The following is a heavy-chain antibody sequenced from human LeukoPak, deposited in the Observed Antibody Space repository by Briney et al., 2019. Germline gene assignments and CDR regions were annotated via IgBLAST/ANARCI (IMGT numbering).Heavy chain of an antibody. D-gene: IGHD3-22*01. J-gene: IGHJ4*02. Sequence: PSETLSLTCTVSGGSISSYYWSWIRQPPGKGLEWIGYIYYSGSTNYNPSLKSRVTISVDTSKNQISLKLSSVIAADTAVYYCARHKHYYDSSGEFDYWGQGTLVTVSS. CDR3: ARHKHYYDSSGEFDY. V-gene: IGHV4-59*08. CDR1: GGSISSYY. CDR2: IYYSGST.